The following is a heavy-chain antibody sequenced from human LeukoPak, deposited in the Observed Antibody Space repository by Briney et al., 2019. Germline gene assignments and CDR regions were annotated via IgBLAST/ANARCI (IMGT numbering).Heavy chain of an antibody. D-gene: IGHD3-3*01. J-gene: IGHJ5*02. CDR3: ARDWRGWFDP. V-gene: IGHV4-61*02. Sequence: SETLSLTCTVSGGSISSGSYYWSWIRQPAGKGLEWIGRIYTSGSTNYNPSLQSPVNISVDTSKNQFSLKLSSVAHTDTAVSYCARDWRGWFDPWGQGTLVTVSS. CDR1: GGSISSGSYY. CDR2: IYTSGST.